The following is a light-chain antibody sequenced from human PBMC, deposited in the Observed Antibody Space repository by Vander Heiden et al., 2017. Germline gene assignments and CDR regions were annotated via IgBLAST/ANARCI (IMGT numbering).Light chain of an antibody. CDR2: QDS. V-gene: IGLV3-1*01. CDR1: KLGDKY. CDR3: QAWDSSTKVV. Sequence: YELTPPPSVSVSPGQTASFTCSGDKLGDKYACWYQQKPGQSPVLVIYQDSKRPSGIPARFSGSNSGNTATLTISGTQAMDEADYYCQAWDSSTKVVFGGGTKLTVL. J-gene: IGLJ2*01.